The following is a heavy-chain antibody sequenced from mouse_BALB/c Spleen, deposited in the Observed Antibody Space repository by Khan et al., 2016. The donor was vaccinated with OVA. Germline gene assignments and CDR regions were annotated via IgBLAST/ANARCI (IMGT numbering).Heavy chain of an antibody. CDR3: MDGNDVGWFAY. CDR1: GYSFTSYW. CDR2: IYPGNSDT. D-gene: IGHD2-2*01. V-gene: IGHV1-5*01. J-gene: IGHJ3*01. Sequence: VQLKESGTVLARPGASVKMSCKASGYSFTSYWMHWVKQRPGQGLEWIGAIYPGNSDTSYNQKFKGKAKLTAVTSASTAYMELSSLTNEDSAVYYCMDGNDVGWFAYWGQGTLVTVSA.